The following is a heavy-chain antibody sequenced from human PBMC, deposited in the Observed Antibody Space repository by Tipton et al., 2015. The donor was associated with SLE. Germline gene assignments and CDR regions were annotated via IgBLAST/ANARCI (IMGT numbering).Heavy chain of an antibody. Sequence: TLSLTCTVSGGSISSSSYYWGWIRQPPGKGLEWIGNIWHTGNIYYNPSLKSRVTISVDTSKNQFSLKLSSVTAADTAVYYCARDRRGGYGDSRGGAFDIWGQGTMVTVSS. CDR3: ARDRRGGYGDSRGGAFDI. CDR1: GGSISSSSYY. J-gene: IGHJ3*02. CDR2: IWHTGNI. V-gene: IGHV4-39*07. D-gene: IGHD4-17*01.